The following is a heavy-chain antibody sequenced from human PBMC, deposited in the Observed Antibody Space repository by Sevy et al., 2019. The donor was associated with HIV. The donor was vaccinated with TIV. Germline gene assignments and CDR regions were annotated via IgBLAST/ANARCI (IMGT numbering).Heavy chain of an antibody. J-gene: IGHJ4*02. CDR3: TRGYCSGGTCSPGGY. CDR2: INTMTGNP. Sequence: ASVKVSCKASGYTFTSYIMSWVRQAPGQGLEWMGWINTMTGNPTYAQGFTGRFVFSLDTSASTAYLQISSLKAEDSAVYYCTRGYCSGGTCSPGGYWGQGTLVTFSS. V-gene: IGHV7-4-1*02. CDR1: GYTFTSYI. D-gene: IGHD2-15*01.